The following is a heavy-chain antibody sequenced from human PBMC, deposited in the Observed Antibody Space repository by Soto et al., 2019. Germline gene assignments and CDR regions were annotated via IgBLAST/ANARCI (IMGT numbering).Heavy chain of an antibody. Sequence: QVPLVQSRAEVKKPGASVKVSCKASGYTFTSYGISWVRQAPGQGLEWMGWISAYNGNTNYAQKLQDRVTMTTDTSTSTAYMELRSVRSDDTAVYYCERAGYSSGWYRVYYYYGMDVWGQGTTVTVSS. D-gene: IGHD6-19*01. CDR1: GYTFTSYG. J-gene: IGHJ6*02. CDR3: ERAGYSSGWYRVYYYYGMDV. CDR2: ISAYNGNT. V-gene: IGHV1-18*01.